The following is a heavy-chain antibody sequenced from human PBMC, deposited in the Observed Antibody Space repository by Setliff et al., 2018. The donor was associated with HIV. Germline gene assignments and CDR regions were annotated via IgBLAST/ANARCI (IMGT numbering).Heavy chain of an antibody. J-gene: IGHJ4*02. CDR1: GGSVSNYY. Sequence: SETLSLTCTVSGGSVSNYYWTWIRQSAGKGLEWIGHINTSGSTKYNPSLKSRLTMSVDSSGNQFSLTLTSVTAADTAVYYCATHYYASGSFDHWGQGTLVTVSS. CDR2: INTSGST. CDR3: ATHYYASGSFDH. D-gene: IGHD3-10*01. V-gene: IGHV4-4*07.